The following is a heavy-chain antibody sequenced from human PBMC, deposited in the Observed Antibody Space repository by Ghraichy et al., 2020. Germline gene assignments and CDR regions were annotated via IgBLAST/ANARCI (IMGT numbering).Heavy chain of an antibody. CDR3: ARHFYSSGWYNWFDP. CDR2: IYYSGST. Sequence: LSLTCTVSGGSISSSSYYWGWIRQPPGKGLEWIGSIYYSGSTYYNPSLKSRVTISVDTSKNQFSLKLSSVTAADTAVYYCARHFYSSGWYNWFDPWGQGTLVTVSS. D-gene: IGHD6-19*01. J-gene: IGHJ5*02. CDR1: GGSISSSSYY. V-gene: IGHV4-39*01.